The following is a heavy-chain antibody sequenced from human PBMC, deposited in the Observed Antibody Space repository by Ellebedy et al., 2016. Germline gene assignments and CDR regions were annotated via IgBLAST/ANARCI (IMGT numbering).Heavy chain of an antibody. D-gene: IGHD4-17*01. V-gene: IGHV4-59*12. CDR2: IYYSGST. CDR1: GGSISSYY. CDR3: ASKGAADGDDGNPYYYGMDV. J-gene: IGHJ6*02. Sequence: SETLSLTCTVSGGSISSYYWSWIRQPPGKGLEWIGYIYYSGSTNYNPSLKSRVTISVDTSKNQFSLKLSSVTAADTAVYYCASKGAADGDDGNPYYYGMDVWGQGTTVTVSS.